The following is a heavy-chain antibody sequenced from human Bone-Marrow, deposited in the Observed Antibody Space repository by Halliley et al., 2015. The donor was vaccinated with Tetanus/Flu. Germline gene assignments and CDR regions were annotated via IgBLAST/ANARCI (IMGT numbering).Heavy chain of an antibody. D-gene: IGHD5-12*01. CDR3: ARRGYRGYEGAWSDY. V-gene: IGHV5-51*01. CDR1: GYNFSIYW. J-gene: IGHJ4*02. CDR2: IYPGDSDT. Sequence: QLVQSGAEVRKPGESLKISCQVSGYNFSIYWIGWVRQMPGRGLEWMGIIYPGDSDTIYSPAFEGQVTIAADKSSNTAYLQWSTLKDSDTAMYYCARRGYRGYEGAWSDYWGQGTQVIVSS.